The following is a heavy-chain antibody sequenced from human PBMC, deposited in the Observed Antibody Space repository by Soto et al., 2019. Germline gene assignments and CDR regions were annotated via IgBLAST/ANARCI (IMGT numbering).Heavy chain of an antibody. V-gene: IGHV3-30*18. CDR2: ISYDGSYK. CDR3: AKVHPTYYYYYYMDV. Sequence: SLRLSCAASGFTFSSYSMNWVRQAPGKGLEWVTFISYDGSYKYYADSVKGRFTISRDNSKNSLYLQMNSLRAEDTAVYYCAKVHPTYYYYYYMDVWGKGTTVTVSS. CDR1: GFTFSSYS. J-gene: IGHJ6*03.